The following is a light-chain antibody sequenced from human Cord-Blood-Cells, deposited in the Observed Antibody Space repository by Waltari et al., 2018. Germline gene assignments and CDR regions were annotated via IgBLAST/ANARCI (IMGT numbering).Light chain of an antibody. CDR3: QQYGSSLVT. CDR1: QSVSSSY. Sequence: EIVLTQSPGTLSLSPGERATLSCRASQSVSSSYLAWYQQKPGQAPRLLIYGSSSRATGIPDRFSCSGSGTDFTLTISRLEPEDFAVYYCQQYGSSLVTFGQGTKVEIK. J-gene: IGKJ1*01. V-gene: IGKV3-20*01. CDR2: GSS.